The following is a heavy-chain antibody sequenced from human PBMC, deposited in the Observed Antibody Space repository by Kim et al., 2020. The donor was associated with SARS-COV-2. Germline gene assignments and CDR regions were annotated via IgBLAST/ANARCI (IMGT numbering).Heavy chain of an antibody. CDR3: ARMGFGDGYNYLDY. V-gene: IGHV3-30*01. D-gene: IGHD5-12*01. J-gene: IGHJ4*02. Sequence: ADSVKGRFTISRDNSKNTLYLQMNSLRAEDTAVYYCARMGFGDGYNYLDYWGQGTLVTVSS.